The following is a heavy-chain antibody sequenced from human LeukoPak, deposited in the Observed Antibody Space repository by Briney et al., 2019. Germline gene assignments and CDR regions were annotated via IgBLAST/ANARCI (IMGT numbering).Heavy chain of an antibody. CDR1: GFTFSSYA. CDR2: ISSNGGST. V-gene: IGHV3-64*01. CDR3: ARDRYEYCSSTSCPLDN. D-gene: IGHD2-2*01. Sequence: GGSLRLSCAASGFTFSSYAMHWVRQAPGKGLEYVSAISSNGGSTYYANSVKGRFTISRDNSKNTLYLQMGSLRAEDMAVYYCARDRYEYCSSTSCPLDNWGQGTLVTVSS. J-gene: IGHJ4*02.